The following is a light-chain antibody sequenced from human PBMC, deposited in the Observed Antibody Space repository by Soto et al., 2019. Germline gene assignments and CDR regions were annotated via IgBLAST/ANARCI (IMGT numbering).Light chain of an antibody. Sequence: AIQLTQSPSSLSASVGDRVTITCRASQGISGALAWYQQKPGRAPTLLIYDASSLESGVPSRCSGSEAGTDFTLTISSLQAEDFATYYCQQFHTYPGTFGQGTRLEIK. CDR1: QGISGA. CDR2: DAS. CDR3: QQFHTYPGT. V-gene: IGKV1-13*02. J-gene: IGKJ5*01.